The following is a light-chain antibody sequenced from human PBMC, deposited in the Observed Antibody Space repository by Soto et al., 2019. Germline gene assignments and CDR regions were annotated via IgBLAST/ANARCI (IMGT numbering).Light chain of an antibody. V-gene: IGKV1-5*03. CDR3: KHYNSYSEA. Sequence: DIQMTQSPSTLSGSVGDRVTITCRASQTISSWLAWYQQKPGKAPKLLIYKASTLKSGVPSRFRGSGSGTVFTLTISSLQPDDFAAYYCKHYNSYSEAFGQGTKVELK. J-gene: IGKJ1*01. CDR2: KAS. CDR1: QTISSW.